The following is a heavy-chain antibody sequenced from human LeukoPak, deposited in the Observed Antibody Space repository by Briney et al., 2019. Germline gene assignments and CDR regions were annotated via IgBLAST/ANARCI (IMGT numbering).Heavy chain of an antibody. D-gene: IGHD1/OR15-1a*01. V-gene: IGHV1-69*04. J-gene: IGHJ6*02. CDR3: ARDSITGTLGYYYYGMDV. CDR1: GGTFSSYA. CDR2: IIPIFGIA. Sequence: SVKVSCKASGGTFSSYAISWVRQAPAQGLEWMGRIIPIFGIANYAQKFQGRVTITADKSTSTAYMELSSLRSEDTAVYYCARDSITGTLGYYYYGMDVWGQGTTVTVSS.